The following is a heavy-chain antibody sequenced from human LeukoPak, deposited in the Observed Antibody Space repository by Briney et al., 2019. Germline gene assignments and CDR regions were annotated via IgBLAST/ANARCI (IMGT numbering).Heavy chain of an antibody. CDR3: TSLVGAAVFDY. D-gene: IGHD1-26*01. J-gene: IGHJ4*02. Sequence: GGSLRLPCAASGFTFSGSAMHWVRQASGKGLEWVGRIRSKANSYATAYAASVKGRFTISRDDSKNTAYLQMNSLKTEDTAVYYCTSLVGAAVFDYWGQGTLVTVSS. CDR2: IRSKANSYAT. V-gene: IGHV3-73*01. CDR1: GFTFSGSA.